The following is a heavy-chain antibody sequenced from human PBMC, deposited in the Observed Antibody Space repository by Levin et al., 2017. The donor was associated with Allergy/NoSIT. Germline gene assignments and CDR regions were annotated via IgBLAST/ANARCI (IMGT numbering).Heavy chain of an antibody. Sequence: GESLKISCAASGITFSNAWMSWARQAPGKGLEWVGRIKSKADGGTTEYAAPVKGRFTISRDDSKNTLYLQMNSLKTEDTAVYFCTTYSSSWYYFDHWGQGTLVTVSS. D-gene: IGHD6-13*01. CDR1: GITFSNAW. CDR2: IKSKADGGTT. J-gene: IGHJ4*02. V-gene: IGHV3-15*01. CDR3: TTYSSSWYYFDH.